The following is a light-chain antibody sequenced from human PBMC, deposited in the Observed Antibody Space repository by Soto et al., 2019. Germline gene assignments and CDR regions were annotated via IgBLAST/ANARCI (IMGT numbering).Light chain of an antibody. Sequence: EIVMTQSPATLSMSPGERATLSCRASQSVSSNLAWYQQKPGQAPRLLIYGASTRATGIPARFSGSGSGTEFTLTISSLQSEDFAVYYCQQYNNWPPERSFGHGTKVDIK. CDR3: QQYNNWPPERS. CDR1: QSVSSN. V-gene: IGKV3-15*01. J-gene: IGKJ1*01. CDR2: GAS.